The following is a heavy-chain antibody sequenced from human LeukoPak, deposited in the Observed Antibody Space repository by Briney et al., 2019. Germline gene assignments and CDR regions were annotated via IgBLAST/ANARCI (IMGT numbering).Heavy chain of an antibody. CDR2: IKQDGSEK. CDR3: ARDPNY. J-gene: IGHJ4*02. CDR1: GFTFNTYW. V-gene: IGHV3-7*01. Sequence: GGSLRLSXSASGFTFNTYWMSWVRQAPGKGLEWVANIKQDGSEKYYVDSVKGRFSISRDNAKNSLYLQMNSLRAEDTAVYYCARDPNYWGQGTLVTVSS.